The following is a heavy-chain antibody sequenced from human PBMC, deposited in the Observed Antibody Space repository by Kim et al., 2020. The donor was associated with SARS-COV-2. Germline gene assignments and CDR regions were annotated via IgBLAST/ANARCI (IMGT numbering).Heavy chain of an antibody. CDR1: GGSFSGYY. CDR3: ARGRQYYDILTGYSYYFDY. CDR2: INHSGST. J-gene: IGHJ4*02. Sequence: SETLSLTCAVYGGSFSGYYWSWIRQPPGKGLEWIGEINHSGSTNYNPSLKSRVTISVDTSKNQFSLKLSSVTAADTAVYCCARGRQYYDILTGYSYYFDYWGQGTLVTVSS. D-gene: IGHD3-9*01. V-gene: IGHV4-34*01.